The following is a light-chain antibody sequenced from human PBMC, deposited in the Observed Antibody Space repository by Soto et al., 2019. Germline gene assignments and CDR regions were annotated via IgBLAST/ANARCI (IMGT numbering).Light chain of an antibody. V-gene: IGKV3-15*01. Sequence: VVTQSPATISVFPGETATLSCRASQSVSSDLAWYQQRPGQAPRLLIYGASTRATGIPARFRGSGSGTEFRLTISSLQSEDFATYYCQQYNTWHPKMAFGRGTRWIS. CDR1: QSVSSD. CDR3: QQYNTWHPKMA. CDR2: GAS. J-gene: IGKJ1*01.